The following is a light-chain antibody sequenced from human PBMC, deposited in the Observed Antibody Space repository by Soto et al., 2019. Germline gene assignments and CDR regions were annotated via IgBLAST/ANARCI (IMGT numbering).Light chain of an antibody. CDR2: EVS. CDR3: YSYTSSSTYV. CDR1: GSDIGSYNF. V-gene: IGLV2-14*01. J-gene: IGLJ1*01. Sequence: QSVLTQPASVSGSPAQSTTISCTGTGSDIGSYNFVSWHQHHPGKAPKIMIYEVSNRPSGVSDRFSGSKSDNTASLSISGLQAEDEGDYYCYSYTSSSTYVFGTGTKVTVL.